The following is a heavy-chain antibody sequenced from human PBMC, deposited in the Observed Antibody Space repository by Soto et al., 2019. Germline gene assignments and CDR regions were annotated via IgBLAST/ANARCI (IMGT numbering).Heavy chain of an antibody. J-gene: IGHJ5*02. CDR2: IYYSGST. D-gene: IGHD5-18*01. CDR1: GGSISSYY. Sequence: PSETLSLTCTVSGGSISSYYWSWIRQPPGKGLEWIGYIYYSGSTNYNPSLKSRVTISVDTSKNQFSLKLSSVTAADTAVYYCARSMATTYNWFDPWGQGTLVTVS. CDR3: ARSMATTYNWFDP. V-gene: IGHV4-59*01.